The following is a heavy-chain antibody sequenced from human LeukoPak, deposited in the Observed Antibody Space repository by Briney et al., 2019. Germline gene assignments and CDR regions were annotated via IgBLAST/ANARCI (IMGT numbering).Heavy chain of an antibody. J-gene: IGHJ4*02. Sequence: ASVKVSCKASGYSFTSYDVNWVRQATGQGLEWMGWMNPNSGDTGYAQKFQGRVPLTRNTSISTAYMELSRLISEDTGVYYRARGRGSGWLFGDYWGQGTLVTVSS. D-gene: IGHD6-19*01. CDR2: MNPNSGDT. CDR1: GYSFTSYD. CDR3: ARGRGSGWLFGDY. V-gene: IGHV1-8*01.